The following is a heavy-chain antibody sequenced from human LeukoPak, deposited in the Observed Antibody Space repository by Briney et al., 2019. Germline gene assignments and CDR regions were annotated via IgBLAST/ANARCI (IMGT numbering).Heavy chain of an antibody. D-gene: IGHD3-10*01. CDR3: ARVPYYYGSGSLHYYGMDV. J-gene: IGHJ6*02. Sequence: SETLSLTCTVSGGSISSGGYYWSWIRQHPGKGLEWIGYIYYSGSTYYNPSLKSRVTISVDTSKNQFSLKLSSMTAADTAVYYCARVPYYYGSGSLHYYGMDVWGQGTTVTVSS. CDR2: IYYSGST. CDR1: GGSISSGGYY. V-gene: IGHV4-31*03.